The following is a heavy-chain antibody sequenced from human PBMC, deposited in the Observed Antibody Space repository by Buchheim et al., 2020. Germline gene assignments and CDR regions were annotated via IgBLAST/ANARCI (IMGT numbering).Heavy chain of an antibody. CDR3: AKDGTGGYCSGGSCPRDLDY. CDR2: ISYDGSNK. Sequence: QVQLVESGGGVVQPGRSLRLSCAASGFTFSSYGMHWVRQAPGKGLEWVAVISYDGSNKYYADSVKGRFTISRDNSKNTLYLQMNSLRAEDTAVDYWAKDGTGGYCSGGSCPRDLDYWGKGTL. J-gene: IGHJ4*02. CDR1: GFTFSSYG. D-gene: IGHD2-15*01. V-gene: IGHV3-30*18.